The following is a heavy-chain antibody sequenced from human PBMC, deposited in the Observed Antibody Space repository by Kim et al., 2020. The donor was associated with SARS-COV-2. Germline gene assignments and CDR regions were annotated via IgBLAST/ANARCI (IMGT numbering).Heavy chain of an antibody. CDR3: AKLGMNQKKTMVRGVIIASFFDY. J-gene: IGHJ4*02. D-gene: IGHD3-10*01. V-gene: IGHV3-23*01. CDR2: ISGSGGST. CDR1: GFTFSSYA. Sequence: GGSLRLSCAASGFTFSSYAMSWVRQAPGKGLEWVSAISGSGGSTYYADSVKGRFTISRDNSKNTLYLQMNSLRAEDTAVYYCAKLGMNQKKTMVRGVIIASFFDYWGQGTLVTVSS.